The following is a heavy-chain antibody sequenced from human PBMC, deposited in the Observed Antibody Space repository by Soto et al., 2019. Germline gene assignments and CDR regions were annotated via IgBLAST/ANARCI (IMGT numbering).Heavy chain of an antibody. CDR3: AKDRWSYSGTYYEDAFDI. J-gene: IGHJ3*02. D-gene: IGHD1-26*01. CDR1: RFTFSTYA. V-gene: IGHV3-23*01. Sequence: GGSLRLSCAASRFTFSTYAMSWVRQAPGKGLEWVSTFSGGGDTTYYADSVKGRFTISRDNSKNTLYLQMNSLRAEDTAVYYCAKDRWSYSGTYYEDAFDIWGQGTMVTVSS. CDR2: FSGGGDTT.